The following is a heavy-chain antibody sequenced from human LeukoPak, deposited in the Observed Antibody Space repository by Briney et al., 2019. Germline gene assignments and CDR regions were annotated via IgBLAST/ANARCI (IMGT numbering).Heavy chain of an antibody. CDR2: IYTSGST. D-gene: IGHD6-13*01. CDR1: GGSISSGSYY. Sequence: SETLSLTCTVSGGSISSGSYYWSWIRQPAGKGLEWIGRIYTSGSTNYNPSLKSRVTISVDTSKNQFSLKLSSVTAADTAVYYCARAVGTAAGYGGRILDFDYWGQGTLVTVSS. J-gene: IGHJ4*02. CDR3: ARAVGTAAGYGGRILDFDY. V-gene: IGHV4-61*02.